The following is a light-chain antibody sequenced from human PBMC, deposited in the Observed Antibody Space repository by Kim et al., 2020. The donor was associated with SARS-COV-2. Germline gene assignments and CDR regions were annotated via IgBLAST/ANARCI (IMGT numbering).Light chain of an antibody. CDR2: AAS. CDR1: QNIGTY. CDR3: QQSYSTPLHS. J-gene: IGKJ2*03. V-gene: IGKV1-39*01. Sequence: ASVGDRVTITCQENQNIGTYLNWYQHKPGKAPQLLIYAASSLRSGVPSRFSGSGSGTDFTLTISSLQPDDFATYYCQQSYSTPLHSFGQGTKLEI.